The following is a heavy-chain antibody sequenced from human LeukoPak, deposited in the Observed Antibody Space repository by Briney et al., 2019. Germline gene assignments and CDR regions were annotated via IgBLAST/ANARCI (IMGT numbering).Heavy chain of an antibody. CDR2: IYSDDST. CDR1: GFTFSSYA. V-gene: IGHV3-66*04. Sequence: PGGSLRLSCAASGFTFSSYAVSWVRQAPGKGLEWVSMIYSDDSTDYADSVKGRFTISRDNSKNTLYLQMNSLRAEDTAMYYCARLGAGYCSSISCSRYFDYWGQGTLVTVSS. CDR3: ARLGAGYCSSISCSRYFDY. D-gene: IGHD2-2*01. J-gene: IGHJ4*02.